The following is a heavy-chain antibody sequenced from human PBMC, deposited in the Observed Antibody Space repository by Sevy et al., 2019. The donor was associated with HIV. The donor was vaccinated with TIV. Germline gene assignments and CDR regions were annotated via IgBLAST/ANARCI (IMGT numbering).Heavy chain of an antibody. D-gene: IGHD3-10*01. J-gene: IGHJ4*02. CDR2: LIPIFGTA. V-gene: IGHV1-69*13. CDR3: ARESGSGSYVFDY. Sequence: ASVKVSCKASGGTFSSYAISWVRQAPGQGLEWMGGLIPIFGTANYAQKFQGRVTITADESTSTAYMELSSLRSEDTAVYYCARESGSGSYVFDYWVQGTLVTVSS. CDR1: GGTFSSYA.